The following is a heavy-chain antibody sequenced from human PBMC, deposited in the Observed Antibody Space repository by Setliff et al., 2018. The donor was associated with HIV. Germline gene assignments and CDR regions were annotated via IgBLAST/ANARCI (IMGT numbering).Heavy chain of an antibody. CDR1: GGSFGVYR. Sequence: SETLSLTCTISGGSFGVYRWSWIRQSAGRGLEWIGRINSSGTTDYKPSLKGRVAISVDTSRNQFSLRVTSVTAADTAVYFCARDRHSSGLGSYGPWGPGILVTVSS. V-gene: IGHV4-4*07. CDR2: INSSGTT. J-gene: IGHJ5*02. CDR3: ARDRHSSGLGSYGP. D-gene: IGHD3-10*01.